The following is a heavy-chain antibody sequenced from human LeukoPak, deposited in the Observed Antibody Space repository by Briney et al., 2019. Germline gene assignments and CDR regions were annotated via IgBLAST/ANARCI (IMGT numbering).Heavy chain of an antibody. CDR3: ARGQQLVRGSEDWFDP. D-gene: IGHD6-13*01. CDR2: IYYSGST. J-gene: IGHJ5*02. V-gene: IGHV4-39*07. CDR1: GGSISSSSYY. Sequence: PSETLSLTCTVSGGSISSSSYYWGWIRQPPGKGLEWIGSIYYSGSTYYNPSLKSRVTISVDTSKNQFSLKLSSVTAADTAVYYCARGQQLVRGSEDWFDPWGQGTLVTVSS.